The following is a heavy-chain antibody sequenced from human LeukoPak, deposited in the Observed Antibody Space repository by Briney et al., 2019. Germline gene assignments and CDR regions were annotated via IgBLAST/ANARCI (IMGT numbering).Heavy chain of an antibody. J-gene: IGHJ4*02. CDR2: ISYDGSNK. CDR3: ATDTIHY. D-gene: IGHD5-24*01. CDR1: GFTVSSYG. Sequence: PGGSLRLSCAASGFTVSSYGMHWVRRAPGKGLEWVAVISYDGSNKYYADSVKGRFTISRDNSKNTLYLQMNSLRAEDTAVYYCATDTIHYCGQGTLVPVSS. V-gene: IGHV3-30*03.